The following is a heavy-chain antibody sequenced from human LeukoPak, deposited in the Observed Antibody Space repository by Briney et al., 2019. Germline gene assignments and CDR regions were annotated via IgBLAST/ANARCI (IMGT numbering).Heavy chain of an antibody. CDR3: AKDPFITIFGVVPYYFDY. D-gene: IGHD3-3*01. CDR1: GFTFSSYD. J-gene: IGHJ4*02. V-gene: IGHV3-23*01. Sequence: HTGGSLRLSCAASGFTFSSYDMSWVRQAPGKGLEWVSAISGSGGSTYYADSVKGRFTISRDNSKNTLYLQMNSLRAEDTAVYYCAKDPFITIFGVVPYYFDYWGQGTLVTVSS. CDR2: ISGSGGST.